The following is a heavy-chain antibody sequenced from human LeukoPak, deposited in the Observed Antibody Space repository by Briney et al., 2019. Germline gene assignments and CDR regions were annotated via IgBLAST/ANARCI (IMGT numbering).Heavy chain of an antibody. Sequence: GGSLRLSCAASGFTFDDYGMSWVRQAPGKGLEWVSVIYSGGSTYYADSVKGRFTISRDNSKNTLYLQMNSLRAEDTAVYYCARGLTIDAFDIWGQGTMVTVSS. V-gene: IGHV3-53*01. J-gene: IGHJ3*02. D-gene: IGHD6-19*01. CDR3: ARGLTIDAFDI. CDR2: IYSGGST. CDR1: GFTFDDYG.